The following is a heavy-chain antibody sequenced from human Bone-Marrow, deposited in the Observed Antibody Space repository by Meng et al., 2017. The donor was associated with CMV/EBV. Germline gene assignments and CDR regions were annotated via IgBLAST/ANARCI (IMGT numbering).Heavy chain of an antibody. Sequence: GESLKISCAASGFTFSSYWMHWVRQAPGKGLVWVSRINSDGSSTSYADSVKGRFTISRDNAKNTLYLQMNSLRADDTAVYYCARERRCSSASCSPGFMDVWGQGTTVTVSS. V-gene: IGHV3-74*01. J-gene: IGHJ6*02. CDR3: ARERRCSSASCSPGFMDV. D-gene: IGHD2-2*01. CDR2: INSDGSST. CDR1: GFTFSSYW.